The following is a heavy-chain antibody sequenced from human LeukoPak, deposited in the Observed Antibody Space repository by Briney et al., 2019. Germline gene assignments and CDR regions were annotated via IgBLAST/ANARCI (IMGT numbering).Heavy chain of an antibody. D-gene: IGHD3-10*01. J-gene: IGHJ4*02. CDR3: ASSKDYYGSGSYKDY. CDR1: GFTFSSYG. Sequence: PGRSLRLSCAASGFTFSSYGMHWVRQAPGKGLEWVAVIWYDGSNNYYADSVKGRFTISRDNSKNTLYLQMNSLRAEDTAVYYCASSKDYYGSGSYKDYWGQGTLVTVSS. V-gene: IGHV3-33*01. CDR2: IWYDGSNN.